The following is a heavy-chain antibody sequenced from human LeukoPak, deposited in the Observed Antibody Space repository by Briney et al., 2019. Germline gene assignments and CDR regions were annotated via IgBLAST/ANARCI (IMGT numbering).Heavy chain of an antibody. CDR1: GFTFSSYG. Sequence: GGSLRLSCAASGFTFSSYGMSWVRQAPGKGLEWVSAISGSGGSTYYADSVKGRFTISRDNSKNTLYLQMNSLRAEDTAVYYCAKEGPIAVAGTPLSLDVWGKGTTVTVSS. D-gene: IGHD6-19*01. CDR2: ISGSGGST. J-gene: IGHJ6*04. CDR3: AKEGPIAVAGTPLSLDV. V-gene: IGHV3-23*01.